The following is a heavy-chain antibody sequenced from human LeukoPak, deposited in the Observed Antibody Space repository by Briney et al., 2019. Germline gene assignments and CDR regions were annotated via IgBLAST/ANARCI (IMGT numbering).Heavy chain of an antibody. CDR3: ARVNSSSWFIYYYYYMDV. V-gene: IGHV1-18*01. CDR1: GYTFTSYG. CDR2: ISAYNGNT. D-gene: IGHD6-13*01. Sequence: GASVKVSCKASGYTFTSYGISWVRQAPGQGLEWMGWISAYNGNTNYAQKLQGRVTMTTDTSTSTAYMELRSLRSDDTAVYYCARVNSSSWFIYYYYYMDVWGKGTTVTVSS. J-gene: IGHJ6*03.